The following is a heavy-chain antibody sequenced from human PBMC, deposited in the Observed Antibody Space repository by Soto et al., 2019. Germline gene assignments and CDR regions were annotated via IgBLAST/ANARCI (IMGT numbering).Heavy chain of an antibody. V-gene: IGHV3-23*01. D-gene: IGHD2-21*01. CDR1: GFTFSTYA. Sequence: GGSLRLSCAASGFTFSTYAMTWVRQAPGRGLEWVSTILHDETPFYTDSVKGRFTISRDNVRGTLYLQMNGLRVEDAALYFCAKDLFPASGQRFFFESWGQGSLVTVSS. CDR3: AKDLFPASGQRFFFES. CDR2: ILHDETP. J-gene: IGHJ4*02.